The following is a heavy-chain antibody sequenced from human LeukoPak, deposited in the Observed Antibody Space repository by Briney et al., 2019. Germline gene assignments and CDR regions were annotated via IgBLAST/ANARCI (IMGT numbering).Heavy chain of an antibody. CDR3: ARDSSRTAFDY. J-gene: IGHJ4*02. Sequence: PGGSLRLSCAASGFTFSSYSMNWVRQAPGKGLEWVSSISSSSSYIYCADSVKGRFTIYRDNAKNSLYLQMNSLRAEDTAVYYCARDSSRTAFDYWGQGTLVTVSS. V-gene: IGHV3-21*01. CDR1: GFTFSSYS. CDR2: ISSSSSYI. D-gene: IGHD6-13*01.